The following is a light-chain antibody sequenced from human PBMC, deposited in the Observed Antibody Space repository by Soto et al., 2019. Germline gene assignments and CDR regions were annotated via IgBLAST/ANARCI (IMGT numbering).Light chain of an antibody. CDR2: KAS. CDR1: QSISSW. Sequence: DIQMTQYPSTLSASVGDRVIITCRASQSISSWLAWYQQKPGKAPKLLISKASNLESGVPSRFSGSGSGTEFTFTVSSLQPDDFETYYCQQYYSYWTFGQGTKVEIK. V-gene: IGKV1-5*03. J-gene: IGKJ1*01. CDR3: QQYYSYWT.